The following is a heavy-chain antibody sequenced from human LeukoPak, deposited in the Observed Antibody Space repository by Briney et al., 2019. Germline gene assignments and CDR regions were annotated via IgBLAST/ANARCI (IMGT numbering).Heavy chain of an antibody. Sequence: GGSLRLSCAASGFTFSSYGMSWVRQAPGKGLEWVSAISGSGGSTYYADSVKGRFTISRDNSKNTLYLQMNSLRAEDTAVYYCAKPTTAPYYYDSSGYYWGYFDYWGQGTLVTVSS. CDR1: GFTFSSYG. CDR2: ISGSGGST. J-gene: IGHJ4*02. D-gene: IGHD3-22*01. V-gene: IGHV3-23*01. CDR3: AKPTTAPYYYDSSGYYWGYFDY.